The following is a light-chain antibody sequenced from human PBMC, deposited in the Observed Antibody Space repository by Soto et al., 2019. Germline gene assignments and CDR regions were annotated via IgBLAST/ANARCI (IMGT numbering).Light chain of an antibody. CDR2: KST. V-gene: IGKV1-5*03. CDR3: QQYNSYST. J-gene: IGKJ1*01. CDR1: QSISRW. Sequence: DIQMTQSPSTLSASVGDRVTITCRASQSISRWLALYQQKPGKAPKLLISKSTSLESGVPSRVSGSGSGTEFTLTISSLQPDDFATYYCQQYNSYSTFGQGTKVEIK.